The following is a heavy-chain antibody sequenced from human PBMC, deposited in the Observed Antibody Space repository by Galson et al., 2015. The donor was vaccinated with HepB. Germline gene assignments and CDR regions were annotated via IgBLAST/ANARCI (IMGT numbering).Heavy chain of an antibody. Sequence: QSGAEVKKPGESLKVSCKASGYTFTSYGISWVRQAPGQGLEWMGWISAYNGNTNYAQKLQGRVTMTTDTSTSTAYMELRSLTSDDTAVYYCARDLRINYYDSSDGRGFWGQGTLVTVSS. J-gene: IGHJ4*02. CDR3: ARDLRINYYDSSDGRGF. V-gene: IGHV1-18*04. CDR2: ISAYNGNT. D-gene: IGHD3-22*01. CDR1: GYTFTSYG.